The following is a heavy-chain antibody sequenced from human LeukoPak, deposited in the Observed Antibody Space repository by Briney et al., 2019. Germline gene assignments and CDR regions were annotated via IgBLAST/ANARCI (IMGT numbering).Heavy chain of an antibody. D-gene: IGHD3-3*01. CDR1: GVTFSGYS. J-gene: IGHJ6*03. Sequence: GGSLRLSSAASGVTFSGYSMNGVRQAPGKGREWVSSISSSGGTLYYADSVKGRFTTSRDNAKKPLYLQMNSLRAEDTAVYYCARVQGLEAYYYYYMVVWGKGTTVTVSS. CDR2: ISSSGGTL. CDR3: ARVQGLEAYYYYYMVV. V-gene: IGHV3-48*04.